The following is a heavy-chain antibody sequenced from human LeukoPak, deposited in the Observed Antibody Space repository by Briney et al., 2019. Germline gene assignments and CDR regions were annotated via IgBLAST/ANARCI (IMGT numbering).Heavy chain of an antibody. CDR1: GYTFTSYG. CDR2: IIPIFGTA. V-gene: IGHV1-69*13. Sequence: RASVKVSCKASGYTFTSYGISWVRQAPGQGLEWMGGIIPIFGTANYAQKFQGRVTITADESTSTAYMELSSLRSEDTAVYYCAVEMATITHAFDIWGQGTMVTVSS. CDR3: AVEMATITHAFDI. D-gene: IGHD5-24*01. J-gene: IGHJ3*02.